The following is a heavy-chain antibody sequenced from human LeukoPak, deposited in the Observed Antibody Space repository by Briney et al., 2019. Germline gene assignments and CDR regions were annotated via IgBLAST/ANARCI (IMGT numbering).Heavy chain of an antibody. CDR2: ITGSGGNT. CDR1: GFTFSNYA. CDR3: AKSIAAAARGWFDP. J-gene: IGHJ5*02. D-gene: IGHD6-13*01. Sequence: GASLRLSCAASGFTFSNYAMSWVRQAPGKGLEWVSAITGSGGNTYYADSVKGRFTISRDNSKNTVFLQMNSLRAEDTAVYYCAKSIAAAARGWFDPWGQGTLVTVSS. V-gene: IGHV3-23*01.